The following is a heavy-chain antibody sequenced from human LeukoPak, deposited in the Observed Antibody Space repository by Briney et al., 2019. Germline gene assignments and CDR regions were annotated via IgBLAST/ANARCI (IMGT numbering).Heavy chain of an antibody. J-gene: IGHJ4*02. D-gene: IGHD6-19*01. CDR3: ARGWKAVAGKYFDY. Sequence: PSETLSLTCTVSGGSISSSSYYWGWIRQPPGKGLEWIGSIYYSGSTYYNPSLKSRVTISVDTSKNQFSLKLSSVTAADTAVYYCARGWKAVAGKYFDYWGQGTLVTVSS. CDR2: IYYSGST. V-gene: IGHV4-39*07. CDR1: GGSISSSSYY.